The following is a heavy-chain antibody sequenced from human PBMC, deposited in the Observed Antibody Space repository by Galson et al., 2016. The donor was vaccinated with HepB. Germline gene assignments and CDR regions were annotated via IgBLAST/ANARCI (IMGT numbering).Heavy chain of an antibody. Sequence: SLRLSCAASGFIVNNNYMNWVRQAPGKGLEWVSVIYSDGSTYYADSVKGRFTISEDNSKNMLYLQRNTLRAGDTAVYYFSRDPYYYDSRGYTTGFDVWGQGTMVTVSS. D-gene: IGHD3-22*01. CDR2: IYSDGST. CDR3: SRDPYYYDSRGYTTGFDV. V-gene: IGHV3-53*01. CDR1: GFIVNNNY. J-gene: IGHJ3*01.